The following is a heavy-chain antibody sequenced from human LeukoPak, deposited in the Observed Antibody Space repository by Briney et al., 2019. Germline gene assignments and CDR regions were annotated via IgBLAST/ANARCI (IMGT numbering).Heavy chain of an antibody. V-gene: IGHV3-23*01. Sequence: GGSLRLSCAASGFTFSSYAMSWVRQAPGKGLEWVSATSGSGGSTYYADSVKGRFTISRDNSKNTLYLQMNSLRAEDTAVYYCAFRGSYYSFDYWGQGTLVTVSS. CDR1: GFTFSSYA. D-gene: IGHD1-26*01. CDR3: AFRGSYYSFDY. J-gene: IGHJ4*02. CDR2: TSGSGGST.